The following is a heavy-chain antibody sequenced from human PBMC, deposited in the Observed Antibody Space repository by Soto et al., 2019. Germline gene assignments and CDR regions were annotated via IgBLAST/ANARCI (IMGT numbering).Heavy chain of an antibody. J-gene: IGHJ4*02. Sequence: EAQLLESGGGLVQPGGSLRVSCAASGFSFDTYAMSWVRQAPGKGLEWVSTIRGSGGNTYYADSVKGRFTISRDNSKNILYLQMTSLRAEDTALYYCAKLGMTTINRDYWGQGTQVTVSS. CDR2: IRGSGGNT. CDR3: AKLGMTTINRDY. CDR1: GFSFDTYA. V-gene: IGHV3-23*01. D-gene: IGHD5-12*01.